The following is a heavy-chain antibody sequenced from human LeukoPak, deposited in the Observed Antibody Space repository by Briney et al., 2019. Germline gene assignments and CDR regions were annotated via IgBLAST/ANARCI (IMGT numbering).Heavy chain of an antibody. CDR2: IYYSGST. J-gene: IGHJ6*03. V-gene: IGHV4-39*07. CDR3: ARADYSSTWSHDYYYMDV. Sequence: SETLSLTCTVSGGSISSSSYYWGWIRQPPGKGLEWIGSIYYSGSTYYNPSLKSRVTISVDTSENQFSLKLSSVTAADTAVYYCARADYSSTWSHDYYYMDVWGKGTTVTVSS. CDR1: GGSISSSSYY. D-gene: IGHD6-13*01.